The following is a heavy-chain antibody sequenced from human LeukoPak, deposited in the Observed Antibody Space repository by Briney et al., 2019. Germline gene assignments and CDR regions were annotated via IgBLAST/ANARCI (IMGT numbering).Heavy chain of an antibody. J-gene: IGHJ4*02. CDR1: GGSISSYF. V-gene: IGHV4-59*01. D-gene: IGHD6-13*01. Sequence: SETLSLTCTVSGGSISSYFWSWIRQPPGKGLEWIGYIYYSGNTNYNPSLKSRVTISLDTSKNQFSLKLSSVTAANTAVYYCARDYSRSIEYWGQGTLVTVSS. CDR3: ARDYSRSIEY. CDR2: IYYSGNT.